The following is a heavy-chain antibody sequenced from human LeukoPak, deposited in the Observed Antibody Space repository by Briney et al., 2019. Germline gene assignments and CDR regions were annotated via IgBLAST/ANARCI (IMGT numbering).Heavy chain of an antibody. V-gene: IGHV4-61*01. Sequence: SETLSLTCTVSGGSISSGSYYWSWIRQPPGKGLEWIGYIYYSGSTNYNPSLKSRIIISRDVSKKQFSLELSSVTAADTAVYYCARGFGAGNYYYGWFDPWGQGTLVTVSS. CDR2: IYYSGST. J-gene: IGHJ5*02. CDR3: ARGFGAGNYYYGWFDP. D-gene: IGHD3-10*01. CDR1: GGSISSGSYY.